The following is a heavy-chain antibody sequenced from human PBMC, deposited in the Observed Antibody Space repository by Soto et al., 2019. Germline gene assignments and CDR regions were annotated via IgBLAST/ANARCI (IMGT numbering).Heavy chain of an antibody. D-gene: IGHD1-26*01. CDR3: ARSSCWVWLIIIEGSNGFAP. CDR2: INPNGGST. Sequence: QVRLVQSGAEVRKPGASVKLSCTAPAVTFTSYFIHWVRQAPGHWLEWIGVINPNGGSTKFAQTFQDRVTMTVDIYTITVYLEFRSLRSEDTTIYYCARSSCWVWLIIIEGSNGFAPGSQGTMVTDSS. J-gene: IGHJ5*02. CDR1: AVTFTSYF. V-gene: IGHV1-46*01.